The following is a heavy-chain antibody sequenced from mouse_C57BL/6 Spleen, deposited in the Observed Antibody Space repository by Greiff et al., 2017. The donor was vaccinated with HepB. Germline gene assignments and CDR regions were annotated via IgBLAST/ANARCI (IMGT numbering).Heavy chain of an antibody. V-gene: IGHV1-55*01. D-gene: IGHD1-1*01. J-gene: IGHJ4*01. CDR1: GYTFTSYW. Sequence: QVQLQQSGAELVKPGASVKMSCKASGYTFTSYWITWVKQRPGQGLEWIGDIYPGSGSTNYNEKFKSKATLTVDTSSSTAYMQLSSLTSEDSAVYYCASRRYGYAMDYWGQGTSVTVAS. CDR3: ASRRYGYAMDY. CDR2: IYPGSGST.